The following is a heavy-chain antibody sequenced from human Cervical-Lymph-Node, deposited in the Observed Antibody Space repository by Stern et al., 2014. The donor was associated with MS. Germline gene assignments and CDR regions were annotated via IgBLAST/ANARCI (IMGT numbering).Heavy chain of an antibody. Sequence: EVQLVQSGAEVKKPGESLKISCKGSGYSFTGYWIGWVRQMSGKGLEWMGNIYPEDSDTRHSPSYQGQVTISVDKSISTAYLQWSSLRASDTAMYFCARRNGDLAFDYWGQGTLVTVSS. D-gene: IGHD2-21*01. CDR3: ARRNGDLAFDY. V-gene: IGHV5-51*01. CDR1: GYSFTGYW. CDR2: IYPEDSDT. J-gene: IGHJ4*02.